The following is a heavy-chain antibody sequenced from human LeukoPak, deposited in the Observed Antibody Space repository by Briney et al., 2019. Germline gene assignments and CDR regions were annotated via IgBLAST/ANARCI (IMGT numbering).Heavy chain of an antibody. CDR1: GFTFDDYG. CDR2: INWNGGST. D-gene: IGHD2-2*01. Sequence: GGSLRLSXAASGFTFDDYGMSWVRQAPGKGLEWVSGINWNGGSTGYAGSVKGRFTISRDNAKNSLYLQMNSLRAEDTALYYCARDRAGGDIVVVPAAYDYWGQGTLVTVSS. V-gene: IGHV3-20*04. J-gene: IGHJ4*02. CDR3: ARDRAGGDIVVVPAAYDY.